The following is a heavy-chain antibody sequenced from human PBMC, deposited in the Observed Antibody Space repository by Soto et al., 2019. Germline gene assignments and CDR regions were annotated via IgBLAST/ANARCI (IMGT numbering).Heavy chain of an antibody. CDR3: ASIDFWSGYSGKNWFDP. J-gene: IGHJ5*02. CDR1: GYTFTGYY. D-gene: IGHD3-3*01. V-gene: IGHV1-2*02. Sequence: ASVKVSCKASGYTFTGYYMHWVRQAPGQGLEWMGWINPNSGGTNYAQKFQGRVTMTRDTSISTAHMELSRLRSDDTAVYYCASIDFWSGYSGKNWFDPWGQGTLVTVSS. CDR2: INPNSGGT.